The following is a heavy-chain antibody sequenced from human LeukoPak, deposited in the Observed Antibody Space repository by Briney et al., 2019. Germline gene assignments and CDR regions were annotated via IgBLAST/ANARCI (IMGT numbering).Heavy chain of an antibody. Sequence: WASVKVSCKASGYTFTGYYMHWVRQAPGQGLEWMGWINPNSGGTNYAQKFQGRVTMTRDTSTSTAYMELSRLRSDDTAVYYCARGNAVAGGAGTFDIWGQGTMVTVSS. V-gene: IGHV1-2*02. CDR1: GYTFTGYY. CDR3: ARGNAVAGGAGTFDI. J-gene: IGHJ3*02. D-gene: IGHD6-19*01. CDR2: INPNSGGT.